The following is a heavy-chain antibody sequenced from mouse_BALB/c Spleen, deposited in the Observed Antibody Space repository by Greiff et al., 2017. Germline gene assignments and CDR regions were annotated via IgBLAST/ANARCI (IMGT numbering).Heavy chain of an antibody. Sequence: VHVKQSGPELVKPGASVKIPCKASGYTFTDYNMDWVKQSHGKSLEWIGDINPNNGGTIYNQKFKGKATLTVDKSSSTAYMELRSLTSEDTAVYYCARGVLRSPYYAMDYWGQGTSVTVSS. CDR1: GYTFTDYN. CDR2: INPNNGGT. J-gene: IGHJ4*01. D-gene: IGHD1-1*01. CDR3: ARGVLRSPYYAMDY. V-gene: IGHV1-18*01.